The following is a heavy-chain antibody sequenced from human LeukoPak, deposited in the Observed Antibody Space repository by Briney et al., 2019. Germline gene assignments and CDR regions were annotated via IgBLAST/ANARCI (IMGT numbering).Heavy chain of an antibody. CDR1: GFTFSSYG. D-gene: IGHD5-18*01. V-gene: IGHV3-30*03. CDR2: ISYDGSNK. Sequence: GGSLRLSCAASGFTFSSYGMHWVRQAPGKGLEWVAVISYDGSNKYYADSVKGRFTISRDNSKNTLYLQMNSLRAEDTAVYYCARPSDTAMVTPVYWGQGTLVTVSS. CDR3: ARPSDTAMVTPVY. J-gene: IGHJ4*02.